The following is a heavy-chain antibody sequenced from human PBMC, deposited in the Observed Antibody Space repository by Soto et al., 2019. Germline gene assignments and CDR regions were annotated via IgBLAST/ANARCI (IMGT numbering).Heavy chain of an antibody. V-gene: IGHV3-48*02. J-gene: IGHJ5*02. Sequence: GSLRLSCAASGFTFSSYSMNWVRQAPGKGLEWVSYISSSSSTIYYADSVKGRFTISRDNAKNSLYLQMNSLRDEDTAVYYCARGLAAPGTPKIYNWFDPWGQGTLVTVSS. D-gene: IGHD1-1*01. CDR2: ISSSSSTI. CDR3: ARGLAAPGTPKIYNWFDP. CDR1: GFTFSSYS.